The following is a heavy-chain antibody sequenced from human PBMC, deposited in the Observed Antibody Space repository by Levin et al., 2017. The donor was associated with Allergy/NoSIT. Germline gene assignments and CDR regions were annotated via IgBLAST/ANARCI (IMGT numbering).Heavy chain of an antibody. CDR2: ISYEGSNK. CDR3: ARVYDYCGWGSYNYFDY. D-gene: IGHD3-10*01. V-gene: IGHV3-30*03. Sequence: GGSLRLSCAASGFTFSSYCMHWVRQAPGKGLEWVAVISYEGSNKYYADSVKGRFTISRDNSKNTLYLQMNSLRAEDTAVYYCARVYDYCGWGSYNYFDYWGQGTLVTVSS. J-gene: IGHJ4*02. CDR1: GFTFSSYC.